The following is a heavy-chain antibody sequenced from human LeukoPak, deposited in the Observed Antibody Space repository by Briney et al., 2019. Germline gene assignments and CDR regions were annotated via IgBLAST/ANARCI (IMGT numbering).Heavy chain of an antibody. J-gene: IGHJ6*03. CDR1: GGSISSSSYY. V-gene: IGHV4-39*02. CDR3: AREDIVVVPAAIYYYYYYMDV. Sequence: PSETLSLTCTVSGGSISSSSYYWGWVRQPPGKGLEWIGSIYYSGSTYYNPSLKSRVTISVDTSKNQFSLKLSSVTAADTAVYYCAREDIVVVPAAIYYYYYYMDVWGKGTTVTVSS. D-gene: IGHD2-2*01. CDR2: IYYSGST.